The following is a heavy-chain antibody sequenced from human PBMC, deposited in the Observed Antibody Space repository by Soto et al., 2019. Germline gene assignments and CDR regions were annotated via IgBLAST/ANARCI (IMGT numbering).Heavy chain of an antibody. Sequence: SVKVSCKASGGTFSSYAISWVRQAPGQGLEWMGGIIPIFGTANYAQKFQGRVTITADKSTSTAYMELSSLRSEDTAVYYCARDDVDTVPAGWFDPWGQGTLVPVSS. CDR3: ARDDVDTVPAGWFDP. V-gene: IGHV1-69*06. D-gene: IGHD5-18*01. CDR1: GGTFSSYA. CDR2: IIPIFGTA. J-gene: IGHJ5*02.